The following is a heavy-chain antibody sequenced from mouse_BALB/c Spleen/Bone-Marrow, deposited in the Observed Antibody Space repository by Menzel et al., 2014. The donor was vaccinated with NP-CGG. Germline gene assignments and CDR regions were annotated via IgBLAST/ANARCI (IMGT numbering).Heavy chain of an antibody. CDR3: ARGGYDGAWFAY. Sequence: QVQLQQSGAELMKPGASVKISCKATGYTFSSYWIEWVKQRPGHGLEWIGEILPGSGSTNYNEKFKGKATLTADKSSSTAYMQLSSLTSEDSAVYFCARGGYDGAWFAYWGQGTLVTVSA. CDR1: GYTFSSYW. D-gene: IGHD2-14*01. J-gene: IGHJ3*01. CDR2: ILPGSGST. V-gene: IGHV1-9*01.